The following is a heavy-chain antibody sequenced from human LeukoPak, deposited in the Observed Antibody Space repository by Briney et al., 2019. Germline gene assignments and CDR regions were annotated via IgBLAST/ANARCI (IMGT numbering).Heavy chain of an antibody. V-gene: IGHV4-59*08. CDR2: IYYSGST. D-gene: IGHD4-17*01. CDR1: GGSISSYY. J-gene: IGHJ2*01. CDR3: ARLLPGNDYGGNYYWYFDL. Sequence: SETLSLTCTVSGGSISSYYWSWIRQPPGKGLEWIGYIYYSGSTNYNPSLKSRVTISVDTSKNQFSLKLSSVTAADTAVYYCARLLPGNDYGGNYYWYFDLWGRGTLVTVSS.